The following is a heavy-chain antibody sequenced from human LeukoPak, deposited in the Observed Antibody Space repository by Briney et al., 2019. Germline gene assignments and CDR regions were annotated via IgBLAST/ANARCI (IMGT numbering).Heavy chain of an antibody. J-gene: IGHJ3*02. V-gene: IGHV3-7*01. D-gene: IGHD2-2*01. CDR2: IKHDGSEE. Sequence: GGSLRLSCAASGFTFSSYWMTWVRQAPGKGLEWVANIKHDGSEEYYVDSVKGRFTISRDNAKNSLYLQMNSLRAEDTALYYCAREGPYSSTWLEAFDIWGQGTMVTVSS. CDR1: GFTFSSYW. CDR3: AREGPYSSTWLEAFDI.